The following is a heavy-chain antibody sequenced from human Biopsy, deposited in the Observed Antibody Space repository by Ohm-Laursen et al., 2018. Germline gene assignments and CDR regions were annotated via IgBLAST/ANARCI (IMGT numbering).Heavy chain of an antibody. CDR3: ARDTRWSPYSMDV. CDR1: GFSFSDYH. D-gene: IGHD4-23*01. V-gene: IGHV3-11*01. J-gene: IGHJ6*02. CDR2: ISGGGSL. Sequence: GSLRLSCAASGFSFSDYHMRWIRQAPGRGLEWVSYISGGGSLYYGDSMKGRVTISRDNAKNSLYLQMHSLIAEDTAVYYCARDTRWSPYSMDVWGQGTPVTVSS.